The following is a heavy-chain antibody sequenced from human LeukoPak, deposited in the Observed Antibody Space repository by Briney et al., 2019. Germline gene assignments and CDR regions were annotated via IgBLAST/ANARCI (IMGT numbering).Heavy chain of an antibody. CDR1: GFTLSSYC. CDR2: IWYDGSNK. J-gene: IGHJ4*02. D-gene: IGHD3-3*01. V-gene: IGHV3-33*01. CDR3: ARDGNDFWSGYFYYFDY. Sequence: PGGSLRLSCAASGFTLSSYCMHWVRQAPCKGLEWVAVIWYDGSNKYYADSVKGRFTISRDNSKNTLYLQMNSLRAEDTAVYYCARDGNDFWSGYFYYFDYWGQGTLVTVSS.